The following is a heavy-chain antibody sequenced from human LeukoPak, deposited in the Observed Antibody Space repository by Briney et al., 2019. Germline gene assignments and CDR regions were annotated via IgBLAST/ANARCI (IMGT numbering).Heavy chain of an antibody. V-gene: IGHV4-59*01. CDR1: GGSISSYY. D-gene: IGHD6-6*01. J-gene: IGHJ4*02. CDR3: AREGIAARYFDY. Sequence: SETLSLTCTVSGGSISSYYWSWIRQPPGKGLEWIGYIYYSGSTNYNPSLKSRVTISVDTSKDQFSLKLSSVTAADTAVYYCAREGIAARYFDYWGQGTLVTVSS. CDR2: IYYSGST.